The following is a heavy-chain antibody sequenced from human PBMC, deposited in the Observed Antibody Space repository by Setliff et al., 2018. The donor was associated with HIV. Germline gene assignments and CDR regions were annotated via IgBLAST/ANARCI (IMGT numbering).Heavy chain of an antibody. CDR1: GDSISTYC. J-gene: IGHJ1*01. Sequence: SETLSLTCTVSGDSISTYCWIWIRQPPGKGLEWIGNIYTSGSTNYNPSLKSRVTISVDTSKNQFSLKLTSVTDADTAVYYCARQGYNYDSSGYLIPAGYFQHWGQGTLVTVSS. CDR2: IYTSGST. V-gene: IGHV4-4*09. D-gene: IGHD3-22*01. CDR3: ARQGYNYDSSGYLIPAGYFQH.